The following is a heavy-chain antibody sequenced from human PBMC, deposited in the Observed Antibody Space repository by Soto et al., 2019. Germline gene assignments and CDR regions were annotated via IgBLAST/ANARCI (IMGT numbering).Heavy chain of an antibody. CDR3: ATDCRGGTCFPKWFDP. CDR1: GGSFSDFA. J-gene: IGHJ5*02. D-gene: IGHD2-15*01. V-gene: IGHV1-69*01. Sequence: QVHLVQSGPEVRRPGSSVKVSCKASGGSFSDFAISWVRQAPGQGLEWMGGVIPIFGTPKYAQKFQGRITIIADEHTNTAYMELSSLTSEDTAVYYCATDCRGGTCFPKWFDPWGQGTMVNVSS. CDR2: VIPIFGTP.